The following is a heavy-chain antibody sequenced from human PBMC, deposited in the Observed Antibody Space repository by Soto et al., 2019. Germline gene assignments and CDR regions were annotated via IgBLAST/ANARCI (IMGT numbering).Heavy chain of an antibody. CDR1: GGSISSSSYY. D-gene: IGHD3-16*01. Sequence: PSETLSLTCTVSGGSISSSSYYWGWIRQPPGKGLEWIGSIYYSGSTYYNPSLKSRVTISVDTSKNQFSLKLGSVTAADTAVYYCARQGSLRRGEGSFDYWSQGTLVTVSS. CDR3: ARQGSLRRGEGSFDY. CDR2: IYYSGST. J-gene: IGHJ4*02. V-gene: IGHV4-39*01.